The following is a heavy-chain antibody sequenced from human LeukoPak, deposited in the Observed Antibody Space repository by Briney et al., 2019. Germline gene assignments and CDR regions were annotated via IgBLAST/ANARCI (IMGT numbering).Heavy chain of an antibody. V-gene: IGHV1-18*01. J-gene: IGHJ4*02. CDR3: AGCSSTSCYSSPFDY. CDR1: GYTFTSYG. CDR2: IGAYNGNT. Sequence: GASVKVSCKASGYTFTSYGISWVRQAPGQGLEWMGWIGAYNGNTNYAQKLQGRVTMTTDASTSTAYMELRSLRSDDTAVYYCAGCSSTSCYSSPFDYWGQGTLVTVSS. D-gene: IGHD2-2*01.